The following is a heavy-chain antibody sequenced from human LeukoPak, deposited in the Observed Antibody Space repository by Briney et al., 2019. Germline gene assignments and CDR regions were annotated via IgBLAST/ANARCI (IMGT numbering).Heavy chain of an antibody. V-gene: IGHV1-8*01. J-gene: IGHJ1*01. D-gene: IGHD1-26*01. CDR1: GYTFTIYD. CDR3: ARGASLTGQLLFSVEYFQH. Sequence: GASVKVSCKASGYTFTIYDINWVRQATGQGLEWMGWMNPNSGNTGYAQKFQGRVTMTRNTSISTAYMELSSLRSEDTAVYYCARGASLTGQLLFSVEYFQHWGQGTLVTVSS. CDR2: MNPNSGNT.